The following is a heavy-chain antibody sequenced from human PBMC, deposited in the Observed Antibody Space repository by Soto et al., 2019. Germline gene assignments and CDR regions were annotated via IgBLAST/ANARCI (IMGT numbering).Heavy chain of an antibody. J-gene: IGHJ4*02. Sequence: PSETLSLTCTVSGGSISNFYWSWIRQPPGKGLEWIGYISYSGNTNYNPSLKSRVCISVDTSKNQLSLNLASVTAADTAVYYCARAPMVLSRSYFDSWGQGTPVTVSS. CDR3: ARAPMVLSRSYFDS. D-gene: IGHD2-8*01. CDR2: ISYSGNT. CDR1: GGSISNFY. V-gene: IGHV4-59*01.